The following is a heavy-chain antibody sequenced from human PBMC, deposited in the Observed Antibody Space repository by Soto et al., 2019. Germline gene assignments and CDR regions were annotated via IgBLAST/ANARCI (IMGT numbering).Heavy chain of an antibody. V-gene: IGHV3-7*01. D-gene: IGHD2-21*01. J-gene: IGHJ3*02. CDR2: IKEDGSEK. CDR1: GLTFTSYW. CDR3: ARDRALGLPSASDI. Sequence: GGSLRLSCAASGLTFTSYWMSWVRQAPGKGLEWVANIKEDGSEKYYVDSVKGRFTMSRDNAKNSLYLQMNSLRAEDTAVYYCARDRALGLPSASDIWGQGTMVTVSS.